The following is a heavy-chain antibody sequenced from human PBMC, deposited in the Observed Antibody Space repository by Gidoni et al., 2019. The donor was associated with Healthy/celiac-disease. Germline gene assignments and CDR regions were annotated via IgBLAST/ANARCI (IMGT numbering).Heavy chain of an antibody. CDR1: GFTFSSYS. CDR3: ASLQWLVR. J-gene: IGHJ4*02. D-gene: IGHD6-19*01. Sequence: EVQLVESGGGLVKPGGSLRLSCPASGFTFSSYSMNWVRQAPGKGLEWVSSIGSSSSYIYYADSVKGRFTISRDNAKNSLYLQMNSLRAEDTAVYYCASLQWLVRWGQGTLVTVSS. V-gene: IGHV3-21*01. CDR2: IGSSSSYI.